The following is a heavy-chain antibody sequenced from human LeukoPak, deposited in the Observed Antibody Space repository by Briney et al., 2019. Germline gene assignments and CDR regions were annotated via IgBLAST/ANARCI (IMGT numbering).Heavy chain of an antibody. CDR3: ASQSVPNAFDI. V-gene: IGHV4-39*01. CDR1: GGSIIRSSYY. J-gene: IGHJ3*02. D-gene: IGHD1-1*01. CDR2: IYYSGTT. Sequence: SETLSLTCTVLGGSIIRSSYYWGWIRQPPGKGLEWIASIYYSGTTYYNPSLKSRVTIHVDTSKNEFSLKLNSVTAADTAVYYCASQSVPNAFDIWGQGTMVTVSS.